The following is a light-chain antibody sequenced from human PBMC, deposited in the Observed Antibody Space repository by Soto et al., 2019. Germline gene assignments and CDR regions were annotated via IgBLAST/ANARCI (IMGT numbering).Light chain of an antibody. Sequence: QSVLTQSPSASASLGASVKLTCTLSSGHSNYAIAWHQQQPEKGPRYLMKLNSDGSHSKGDGIPARFSGSSSGADRYLTITSLQSENEDDYYCQTWAPGIVVFGGGTKLTVL. CDR1: SGHSNYA. V-gene: IGLV4-69*01. J-gene: IGLJ2*01. CDR3: QTWAPGIVV. CDR2: LNSDGSH.